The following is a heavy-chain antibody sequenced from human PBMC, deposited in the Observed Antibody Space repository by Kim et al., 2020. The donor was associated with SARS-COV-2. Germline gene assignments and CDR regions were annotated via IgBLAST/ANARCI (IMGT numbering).Heavy chain of an antibody. D-gene: IGHD4-17*01. CDR2: ISFIGRT. J-gene: IGHJ4*02. V-gene: IGHV4-31*03. Sequence: SETLSLTCSISSGSFSSGGYYWSWIRQHPGKGLEWIGHISFIGRTYYNPSLKSRVTISIHTSENQFSLTVNSVSAEDTAKYYCARDGGDYDRTGLDYWGQGTLVTVSS. CDR3: ARDGGDYDRTGLDY. CDR1: SGSFSSGGYY.